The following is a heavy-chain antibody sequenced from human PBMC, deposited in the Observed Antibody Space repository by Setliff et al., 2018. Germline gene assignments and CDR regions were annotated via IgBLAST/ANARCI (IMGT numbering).Heavy chain of an antibody. Sequence: ASVKVSCKVSGYTLTELSMHWVRQAPGKGLEWMGGFDPEDGEAIYAQKFQGRVTMTEDTSTDTAYMELSSLRSEDTAVYYCARGFDVCGGGACYTDGPYYFDYWGLGTLVTVSS. CDR3: ARGFDVCGGGACYTDGPYYFDY. D-gene: IGHD2-21*02. V-gene: IGHV1-24*01. J-gene: IGHJ4*02. CDR1: GYTLTELS. CDR2: FDPEDGEA.